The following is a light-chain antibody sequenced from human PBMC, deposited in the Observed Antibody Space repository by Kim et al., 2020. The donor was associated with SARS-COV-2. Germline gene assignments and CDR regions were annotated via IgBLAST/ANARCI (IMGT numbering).Light chain of an antibody. J-gene: IGLJ3*02. V-gene: IGLV1-44*01. Sequence: ELTQPPSASGTPGQRVTISCSGSSSNIGSNTVNWYQQLPGTAPKLLIYSNNQRPSGVPDRFSGSKSGTSASLAISGLQSEDEAVYYCAAWDDSLNVNWVFGGGTKLTVL. CDR3: AAWDDSLNVNWV. CDR1: SSNIGSNT. CDR2: SNN.